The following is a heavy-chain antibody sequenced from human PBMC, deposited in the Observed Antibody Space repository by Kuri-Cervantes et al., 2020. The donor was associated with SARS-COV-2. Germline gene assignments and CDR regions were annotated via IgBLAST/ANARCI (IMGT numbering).Heavy chain of an antibody. J-gene: IGHJ3*02. D-gene: IGHD2-8*01. Sequence: ASVKVSCKASGYTFTGYYMHWVRQAPGQGLEWMGWINPNSGGTNYAQKFQGRVTMTRDTSISTAYMELSSLTSEDTAMYYCATQRCSNGVCYSNEAFDIWGQGTMVTVSS. CDR3: ATQRCSNGVCYSNEAFDI. CDR1: GYTFTGYY. V-gene: IGHV1-2*02. CDR2: INPNSGGT.